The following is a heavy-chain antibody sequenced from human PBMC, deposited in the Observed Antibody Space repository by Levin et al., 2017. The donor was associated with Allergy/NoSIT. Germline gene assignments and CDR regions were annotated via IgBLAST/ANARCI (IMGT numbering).Heavy chain of an antibody. V-gene: IGHV4-4*02. Sequence: SETLSLTCAVSGGSISSSNWWSWVRQPPGKGLEWIGEIYHGGSTNYNPSLKSRVTISVDKSKNQFSLKLSSVTAADTAVYYCARDGEVVVAATHDAFDIWGQGTMVTVSS. D-gene: IGHD2-15*01. CDR1: GGSISSSNW. CDR3: ARDGEVVVAATHDAFDI. CDR2: IYHGGST. J-gene: IGHJ3*02.